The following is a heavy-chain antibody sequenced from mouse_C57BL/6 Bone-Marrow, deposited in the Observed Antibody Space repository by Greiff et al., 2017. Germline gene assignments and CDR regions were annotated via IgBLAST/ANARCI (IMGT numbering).Heavy chain of an antibody. D-gene: IGHD1-1*01. J-gene: IGHJ3*01. CDR3: ARSDYYGSSYEFAY. CDR1: GYTFTSYG. Sequence: VQLQQSGAELARPGASVKLSCKASGYTFTSYGISWVKQRTGQGLEWIGEIYPRSGNTYYNEKFKGKATLTEDKSSSTAYMELRSLTSEDSAVYFCARSDYYGSSYEFAYWGQGTLVTVSA. CDR2: IYPRSGNT. V-gene: IGHV1-81*01.